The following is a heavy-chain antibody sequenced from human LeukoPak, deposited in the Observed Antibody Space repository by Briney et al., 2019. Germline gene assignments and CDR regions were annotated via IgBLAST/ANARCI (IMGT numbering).Heavy chain of an antibody. J-gene: IGHJ3*02. CDR3: TIRAFDI. Sequence: GGSLRHSCAASGFTFSNAWMSWVRQALGKGLEWVGRIKSKTDGGTTYYAAPVEGRFTISRDDSKNTLYLQMNSLKTEDTAVYYCTIRAFDIWGQGTMVTVSS. V-gene: IGHV3-15*01. CDR2: IKSKTDGGTT. CDR1: GFTFSNAW.